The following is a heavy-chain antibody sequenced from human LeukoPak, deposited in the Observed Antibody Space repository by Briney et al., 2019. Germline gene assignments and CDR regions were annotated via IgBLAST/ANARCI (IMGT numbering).Heavy chain of an antibody. CDR3: ATFVVVTATFDY. D-gene: IGHD2-21*02. Sequence: PSETLSLTCTVSGGSISSSSYYWGWIRQPPGKGLEWIGSIYYSGSTYYNPSLKSRVTISVDTSKSQFSLKLSSVTAADTDVYYCATFVVVTATFDYWGQGTLVTVSS. J-gene: IGHJ4*02. CDR1: GGSISSSSYY. V-gene: IGHV4-39*01. CDR2: IYYSGST.